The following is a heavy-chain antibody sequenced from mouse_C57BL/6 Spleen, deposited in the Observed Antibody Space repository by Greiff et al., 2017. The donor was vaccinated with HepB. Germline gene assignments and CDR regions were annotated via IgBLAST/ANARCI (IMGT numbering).Heavy chain of an antibody. CDR2: FYPGSGSI. J-gene: IGHJ4*01. V-gene: IGHV1-62-2*01. D-gene: IGHD2-5*01. Sequence: VQLQESGAELVKPGASVKLSCKASGYTFTEYTIHWVKQRSGQGLEWIGWFYPGSGSIKYNEKFKDKATLTADKSSSTVYMELSRLTSEDSAVYFCARHEDYYSNEAYAMDYWGQGTSVTVSS. CDR1: GYTFTEYT. CDR3: ARHEDYYSNEAYAMDY.